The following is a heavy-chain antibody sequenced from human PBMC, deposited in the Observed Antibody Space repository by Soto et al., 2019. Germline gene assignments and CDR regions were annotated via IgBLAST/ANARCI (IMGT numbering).Heavy chain of an antibody. Sequence: SETLSLTCAVSGYSISSGYYWGWIRQPPGKGLEWIGSIYHSGSTYYNPSLKSRVTISVDTSKNQFSLKLSSVTAADTAVYYCARDSSGEDFDYWGQGTLVTSPQ. V-gene: IGHV4-38-2*01. CDR1: GYSISSGYY. J-gene: IGHJ4*02. CDR3: ARDSSGEDFDY. D-gene: IGHD6-19*01. CDR2: IYHSGST.